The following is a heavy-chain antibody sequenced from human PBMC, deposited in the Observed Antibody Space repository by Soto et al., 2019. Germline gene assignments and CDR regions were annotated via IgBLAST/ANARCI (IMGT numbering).Heavy chain of an antibody. D-gene: IGHD6-19*01. Sequence: SETLSLTCSVSGGSIRGSYCSWIRQPPEKGLEWIASISYTGSATHNPSLKSRVSVSVDTTENQCSLKLTSVTAADTATYYCATGGGWLQNSNLRGLYFDYWGQGALVTSPQ. CDR2: ISYTGSA. J-gene: IGHJ4*02. CDR3: ATGGGWLQNSNLRGLYFDY. V-gene: IGHV4-59*01. CDR1: GGSIRGSY.